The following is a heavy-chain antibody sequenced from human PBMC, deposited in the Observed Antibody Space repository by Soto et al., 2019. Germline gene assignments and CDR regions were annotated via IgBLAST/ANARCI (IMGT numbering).Heavy chain of an antibody. V-gene: IGHV3-30-3*01. CDR3: ARDRGYCGGDCFVSWYFDL. Sequence: QVQLVESGGGVVQPGRSLRLSCAASGFTFSSYAMHWVRQAPGKGLEWVAVISYDGSNKYYADSVKGRFTISRDNSKNTLYLQMNSLRAEDTALYYCARDRGYCGGDCFVSWYFDLWGRGTLVTVSS. D-gene: IGHD2-21*02. CDR2: ISYDGSNK. CDR1: GFTFSSYA. J-gene: IGHJ2*01.